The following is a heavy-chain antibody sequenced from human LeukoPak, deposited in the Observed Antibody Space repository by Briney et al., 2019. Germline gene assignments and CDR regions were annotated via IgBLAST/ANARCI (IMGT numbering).Heavy chain of an antibody. D-gene: IGHD2-15*01. CDR3: ARGAVGRYCEGGSCYFFDN. V-gene: IGHV1-2*02. CDR1: GYTFTGYY. CDR2: INPNSGGT. J-gene: IGHJ4*02. Sequence: ASVKVSCKASGYTFTGYYMHWVRPAPGQGLEWLGWINPNSGGTNYAQKFQGRVTMTRDTSISTAYMELSRLRSDDTAVYYCARGAVGRYCEGGSCYFFDNWGQGTLVTVSS.